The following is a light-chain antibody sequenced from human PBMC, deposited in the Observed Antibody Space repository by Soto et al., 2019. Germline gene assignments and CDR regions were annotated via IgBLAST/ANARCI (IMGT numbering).Light chain of an antibody. Sequence: DIQMTQTPSTVSASVGDRVTITWRASQGISSWLDWYQQKPGKASKLLIYAASSLQSGVPSRFSGSGSGTDFTLTISCLQPEDFTTYYCQQANSCPFTFGEGTRLEI. V-gene: IGKV1-12*01. J-gene: IGKJ5*01. CDR1: QGISSW. CDR2: AAS. CDR3: QQANSCPFT.